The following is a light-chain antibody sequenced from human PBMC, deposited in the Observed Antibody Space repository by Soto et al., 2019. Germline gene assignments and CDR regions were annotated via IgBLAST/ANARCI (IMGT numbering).Light chain of an antibody. CDR1: SSDVGSYNR. J-gene: IGLJ1*01. CDR3: SSYTSSYTHV. V-gene: IGLV2-18*02. Sequence: LTQPPSVSGSPGHSVAISCTGTSSDVGSYNRVSWYQQPPGSAPKLMIYDVSNRPSGVPDRFSGSKSGNAASLTISGLQADDEADYYCSSYTSSYTHVFRTVTKVTVL. CDR2: DVS.